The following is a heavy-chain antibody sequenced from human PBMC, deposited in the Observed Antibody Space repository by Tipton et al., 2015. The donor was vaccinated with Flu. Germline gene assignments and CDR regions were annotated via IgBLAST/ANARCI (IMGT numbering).Heavy chain of an antibody. CDR2: IHQSGTT. J-gene: IGHJ5*01. CDR3: AMYYYDSSAYYSQGWFDY. V-gene: IGHV4-38-2*01. D-gene: IGHD3-22*01. CDR1: GYSIRSGYY. Sequence: TLSLTCAVSGYSIRSGYYWDWIRQPPGKGLEWIGSIHQSGTTYYKSSLKSRATISVDTSKNQFSLKLSSVTAADTAVYCCAMYYYDSSAYYSQGWFDYWGQGTLVTVSS.